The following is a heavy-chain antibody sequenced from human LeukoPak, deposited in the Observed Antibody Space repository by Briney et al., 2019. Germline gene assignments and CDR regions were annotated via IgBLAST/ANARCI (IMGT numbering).Heavy chain of an antibody. CDR1: GFTFSSYA. D-gene: IGHD6-13*01. CDR2: IRSNGHTT. Sequence: GSLRLSCAASGFTFSSYAMSWVRQAPGKGLEWVSAIRSNGHTTYDADSVKGRFTISRDNSKNTLYLQMNSLRAEDTAVYYCAKDLFGSSSWYGAFDIWGQGTMVTVSS. J-gene: IGHJ3*02. CDR3: AKDLFGSSSWYGAFDI. V-gene: IGHV3-23*01.